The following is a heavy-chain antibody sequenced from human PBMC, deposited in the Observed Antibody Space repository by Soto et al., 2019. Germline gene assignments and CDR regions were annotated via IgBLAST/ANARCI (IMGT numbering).Heavy chain of an antibody. CDR2: IIPIFGAP. J-gene: IGHJ4*02. CDR3: ARGNSYHYDSSGYKSPFQH. CDR1: GGSFSSYS. Sequence: SVKVSCKASGGSFSSYSINWMRQAPGQGLAWIGGIIPIFGAPNYAREFQGRVTITADESTSTVYMELSSLRSEDTAVYYCARGNSYHYDSSGYKSPFQHWGQGTLVTVSS. V-gene: IGHV1-69*13. D-gene: IGHD3-22*01.